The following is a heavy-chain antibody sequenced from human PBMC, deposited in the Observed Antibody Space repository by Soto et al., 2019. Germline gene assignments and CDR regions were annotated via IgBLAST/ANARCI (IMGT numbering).Heavy chain of an antibody. CDR1: YW. CDR3: VRRRGYSSSGAFDY. Sequence: YWSWIRQHPGRGLEWMGIIYPGDSDTRYSPSFEGQVTFSVDKSINTAYLHLSTLKASDTAMFYCVRRRGYSSSGAFDYWAQGTLVTVSS. D-gene: IGHD6-6*01. J-gene: IGHJ4*02. CDR2: IYPGDSDT. V-gene: IGHV5-51*01.